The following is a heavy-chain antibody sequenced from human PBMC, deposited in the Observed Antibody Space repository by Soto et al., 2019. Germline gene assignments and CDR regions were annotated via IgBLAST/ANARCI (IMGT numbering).Heavy chain of an antibody. CDR3: ARGGSNDWQVAFDI. D-gene: IGHD3-9*01. J-gene: IGHJ3*02. Sequence: SETLSLTCDVSGWSFSTYYYHWIRQSPGKGLEWIGEINHNGNNNYSPSLKSRVTMSLDTSKNQFSLKLTSVTAADTAVYYCARGGSNDWQVAFDIWGQGTMVTVSS. V-gene: IGHV4-34*01. CDR1: GWSFSTYY. CDR2: INHNGNN.